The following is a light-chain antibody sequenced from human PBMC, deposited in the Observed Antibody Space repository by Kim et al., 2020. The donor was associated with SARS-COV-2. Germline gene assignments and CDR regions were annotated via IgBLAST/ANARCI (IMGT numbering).Light chain of an antibody. Sequence: QSVLTQPPSASGTPGQRVTISCSGSSSNIGSHTVNWYQQLPRTAPKLLISSNNQRPSGVPDRFSGSKSGTSASLAISGRQSADEADYYCAAWGDSLNGWVFGGGTQLTVL. V-gene: IGLV1-44*01. CDR1: SSNIGSHT. CDR3: AAWGDSLNGWV. CDR2: SNN. J-gene: IGLJ3*02.